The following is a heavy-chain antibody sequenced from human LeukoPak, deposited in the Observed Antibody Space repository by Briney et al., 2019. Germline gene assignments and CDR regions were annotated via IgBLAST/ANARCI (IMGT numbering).Heavy chain of an antibody. CDR3: ARTEESGYNYGYFGYYYYMDV. Sequence: PSETLSLTCTVPGGSISSYYWSWIRQPPGKGLEWIGFVHYSGSTHYNPSLKSRVTISVDTSKNQVSLKLTSVTAADTAVYYCARTEESGYNYGYFGYYYYMDVWGKGTTVTVSS. CDR1: GGSISSYY. V-gene: IGHV4-59*01. CDR2: VHYSGST. J-gene: IGHJ6*03. D-gene: IGHD5-18*01.